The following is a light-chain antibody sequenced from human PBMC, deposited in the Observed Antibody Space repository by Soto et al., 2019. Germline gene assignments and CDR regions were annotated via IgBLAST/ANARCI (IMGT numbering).Light chain of an antibody. J-gene: IGKJ3*01. CDR3: EQRSNWPRIT. CDR1: QSVSSY. Sequence: EIVLTQSPATLSLSPGERATLSCRASQSVSSYLAWYQQKPGQAPRLLIYDASNRATGIPARFSGSGSGTDFAHTISRLEPEDFAVYYCEQRSNWPRITFGPGTKVDIK. V-gene: IGKV3-11*01. CDR2: DAS.